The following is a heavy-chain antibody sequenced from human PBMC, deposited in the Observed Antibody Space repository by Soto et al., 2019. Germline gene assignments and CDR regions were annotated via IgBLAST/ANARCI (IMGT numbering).Heavy chain of an antibody. Sequence: EVPLVESGGGLVKPGGSLRLSCAASGFTFSTYTMNWVRQAPGKGLEWVSYISSSSTYISYADSVKGRFTISRDNAKNSLYLQMDNLTGADTALYYCAREVRRGWFDPWGQGTLVTVSS. CDR1: GFTFSTYT. CDR2: ISSSSTYI. V-gene: IGHV3-21*01. J-gene: IGHJ5*02. CDR3: AREVRRGWFDP.